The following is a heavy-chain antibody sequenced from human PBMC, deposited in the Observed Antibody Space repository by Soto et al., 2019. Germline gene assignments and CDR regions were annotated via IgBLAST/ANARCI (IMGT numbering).Heavy chain of an antibody. CDR2: IIPILAIA. V-gene: IGHV1-69*02. CDR3: ASDRGAYGMDV. Sequence: SVKVSCKASGGTFSSYTFSWVRQAPGQGLEWMGRIIPILAIANYAQKFQGRVTITADISTSTTYMELSSLRSDDTAVYYCASDRGAYGMDVWAQGTTVTVSS. CDR1: GGTFSSYT. J-gene: IGHJ6*02.